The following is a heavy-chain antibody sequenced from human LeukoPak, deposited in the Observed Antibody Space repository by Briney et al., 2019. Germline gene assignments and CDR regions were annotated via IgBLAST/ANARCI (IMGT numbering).Heavy chain of an antibody. CDR3: ATDQSLLSGYDTSFDY. Sequence: ASVTVSFKVSGYTLTELSMHWVRQAPGKGLEWMGGFDPEDGETIYAQKFQGRVTMTEDTSTDTAYMELSSLRSEDTAVYYCATDQSLLSGYDTSFDYWGQGTLVTVSS. V-gene: IGHV1-24*01. D-gene: IGHD5-12*01. CDR2: FDPEDGET. CDR1: GYTLTELS. J-gene: IGHJ4*02.